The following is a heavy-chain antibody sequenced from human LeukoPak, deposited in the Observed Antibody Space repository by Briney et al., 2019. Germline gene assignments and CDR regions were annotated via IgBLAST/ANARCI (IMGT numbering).Heavy chain of an antibody. Sequence: SETLSLTCAVYGGSFSGYYWSWIRQPPGKGLEWIGEINHSGSTNYNPSLSSRVTISADTSKNQFSLKLSSVTAADTAVYYCARVPARRVVITPTYFDFWGQGTLVTVSS. J-gene: IGHJ4*02. CDR1: GGSFSGYY. CDR3: ARVPARRVVITPTYFDF. D-gene: IGHD2-21*01. CDR2: INHSGST. V-gene: IGHV4-34*01.